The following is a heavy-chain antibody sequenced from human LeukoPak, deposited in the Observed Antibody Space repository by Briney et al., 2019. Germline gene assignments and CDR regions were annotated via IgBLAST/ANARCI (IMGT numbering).Heavy chain of an antibody. J-gene: IGHJ2*01. V-gene: IGHV3-7*01. CDR2: IKHDASEE. Sequence: GGSLRLSCAASGFTFSSYAMSWFRQAPGRGLEWVADIKHDASEEHYVASVKGRFSISRDNAKLYLQMNSLRAEDTAVYYCAGGQGWHFDLWGLGTLITVSS. D-gene: IGHD2-15*01. CDR1: GFTFSSYA. CDR3: AGGQGWHFDL.